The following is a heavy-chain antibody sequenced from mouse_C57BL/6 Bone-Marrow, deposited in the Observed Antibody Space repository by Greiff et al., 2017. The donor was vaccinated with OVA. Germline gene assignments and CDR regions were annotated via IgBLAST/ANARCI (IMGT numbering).Heavy chain of an antibody. CDR1: GYTFTSYW. J-gene: IGHJ3*01. Sequence: QVQLQQPGAELVRPGTSVKLSCKASGYTFTSYWMHWVKQRPGQGLEWIGVIDPSDSYPNYNQKFKGKATLTVDTASSTAYMQLSSLTSEDSAVYYCAREVFAYWGQGTLVTVSA. CDR3: AREVFAY. CDR2: IDPSDSYP. V-gene: IGHV1-59*01.